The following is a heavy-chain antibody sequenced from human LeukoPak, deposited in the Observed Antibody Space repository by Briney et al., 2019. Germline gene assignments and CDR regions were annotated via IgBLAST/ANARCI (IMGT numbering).Heavy chain of an antibody. CDR1: GYTFTSYD. CDR3: AVAYCGGDCYSGGAFDI. V-gene: IGHV1-8*01. Sequence: GASVMVSCKASGYTFTSYDINWVRQATGQGLEWMGWMNPNSGNTGYAQKFQGRVTMTRNTSISTAYMELSSLRSEDTAVYYCAVAYCGGDCYSGGAFDIWGQGTMVTVSS. J-gene: IGHJ3*02. D-gene: IGHD2-21*02. CDR2: MNPNSGNT.